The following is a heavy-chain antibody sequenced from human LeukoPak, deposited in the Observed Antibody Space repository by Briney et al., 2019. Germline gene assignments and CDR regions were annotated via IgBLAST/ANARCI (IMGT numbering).Heavy chain of an antibody. D-gene: IGHD4-17*01. CDR2: IYYSGST. CDR1: GGSISSYY. CDR3: ARVIGINYGDYEWFDP. J-gene: IGHJ5*02. V-gene: IGHV4-59*01. Sequence: SETLSFTCTVSGGSISSYYWSWLRQPPGKGLEWIGYIYYSGSTNYNPSLKSRVTISVDTSKNQFSLKLSPVTAADTAVYYCARVIGINYGDYEWFDPWGQGTLVTVSS.